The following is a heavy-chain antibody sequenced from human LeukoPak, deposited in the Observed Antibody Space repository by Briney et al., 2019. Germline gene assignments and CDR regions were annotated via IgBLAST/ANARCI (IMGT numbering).Heavy chain of an antibody. CDR2: IYYSGST. CDR1: GGSISSGGYY. V-gene: IGHV4-31*03. D-gene: IGHD3-9*01. CDR3: ARVPPSYDILTGYYAGGYFQH. Sequence: SETLSLTCTVSGGSISSGGYYWSWIRQHPGKGLGWIGYIYYSGSTYYNPSLKSRVTISVDTSKNQFSLKLSSVTAADTAVYYCARVPPSYDILTGYYAGGYFQHWGQGTLVTVSS. J-gene: IGHJ1*01.